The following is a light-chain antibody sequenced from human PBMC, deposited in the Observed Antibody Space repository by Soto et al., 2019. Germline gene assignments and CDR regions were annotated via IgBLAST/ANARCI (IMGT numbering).Light chain of an antibody. V-gene: IGKV3-11*01. CDR1: QSVSSY. J-gene: IGKJ1*01. CDR2: DAS. CDR3: QQRSNWPT. Sequence: EIVLTQSPGTLSLSPGERATLSCRASQSVSSYLAWYQQKPGQAPRPLIYDASNRATGIPARFSGSGSGTDFTLTISSLEPEDFAVYYCQQRSNWPTFGQGTKVDI.